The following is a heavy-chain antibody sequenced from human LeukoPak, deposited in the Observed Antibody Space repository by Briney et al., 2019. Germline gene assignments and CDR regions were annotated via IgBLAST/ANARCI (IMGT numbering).Heavy chain of an antibody. J-gene: IGHJ4*02. CDR2: IYHSGST. D-gene: IGHD4-17*01. CDR3: ARAYGDYGGLDY. V-gene: IGHV4-30-2*01. CDR1: GVSISSGGYS. Sequence: ASQTLSLTCAVSGVSISSGGYSWSWIRQPPGKGLEWIGYIYHSGSTYYNPSLKSRVTISVDRSKNQFSLKLSSVTAADTAVYYCARAYGDYGGLDYWGQGTLLTVSS.